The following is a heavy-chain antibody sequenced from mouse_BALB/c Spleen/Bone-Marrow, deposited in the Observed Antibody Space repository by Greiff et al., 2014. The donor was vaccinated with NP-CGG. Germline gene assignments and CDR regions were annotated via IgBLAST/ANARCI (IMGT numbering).Heavy chain of an antibody. CDR3: ARGYYHLDY. CDR1: GYRLTSYW. Sequence: VQLQQSGAELAKPGASVKMSCKASGYRLTSYWMHWVKQRPGQGLEWIGYINPSSGYTEDNQKFKDKAAMTADKSSSTAYVQLSSLTSEDSAVYYCARGYYHLDYWGQGTTLTVSS. CDR2: INPSSGYT. V-gene: IGHV1-7*01. D-gene: IGHD1-1*02. J-gene: IGHJ2*01.